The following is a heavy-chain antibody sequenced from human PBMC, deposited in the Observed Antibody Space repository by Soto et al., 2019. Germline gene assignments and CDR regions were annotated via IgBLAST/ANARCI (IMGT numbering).Heavy chain of an antibody. CDR1: GGSIDNSHSF. CDR2: VYYSGGT. Sequence: PETLSLTCDVSGGSIDNSHSFWGWVRQTPGRGLEFLGRVYYSGGTYYNPSLKSRVTLSVDTSKNQFSVRLTSVTASDTAVYYCAPLSVSLSGPYGIHVWGQGTTVTVSS. CDR3: APLSVSLSGPYGIHV. D-gene: IGHD2-15*01. J-gene: IGHJ6*02. V-gene: IGHV4-39*01.